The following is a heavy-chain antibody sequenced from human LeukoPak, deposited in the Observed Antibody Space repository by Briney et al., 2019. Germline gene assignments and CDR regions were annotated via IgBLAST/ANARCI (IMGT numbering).Heavy chain of an antibody. Sequence: GGSLRLSCAASGFTFSNYWMSWVRQTPGKGPEWVSYIDARSGITYYADSVQGRFTLSRDNARESVFLQMDSLRVDDTAVYYCARTYDFGRGPPGDAFDNWGPGTWVIVSS. V-gene: IGHV3-48*01. CDR2: IDARSGIT. J-gene: IGHJ3*02. D-gene: IGHD3-3*01. CDR1: GFTFSNYW. CDR3: ARTYDFGRGPPGDAFDN.